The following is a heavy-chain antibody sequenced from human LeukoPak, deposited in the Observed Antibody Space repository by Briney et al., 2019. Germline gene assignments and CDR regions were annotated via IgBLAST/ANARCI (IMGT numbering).Heavy chain of an antibody. CDR2: INPNSGGT. Sequence: GASVKVSCKACGYSFTGYYMHWVRQAPGQGLEWMGWINPNSGGTNYAQKFQGRVTMTRDTSISTAYMELSRLRSDDTAVYYCARALNPLSGLRFLDLDYYYYYYMDVWGKGTTVTVSS. D-gene: IGHD3-3*01. CDR3: ARALNPLSGLRFLDLDYYYYYYMDV. CDR1: GYSFTGYY. V-gene: IGHV1-2*02. J-gene: IGHJ6*03.